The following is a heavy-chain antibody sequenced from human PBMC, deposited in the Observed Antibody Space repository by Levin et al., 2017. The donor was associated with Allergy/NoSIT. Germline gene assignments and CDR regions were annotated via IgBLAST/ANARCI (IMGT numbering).Heavy chain of an antibody. J-gene: IGHJ3*02. Sequence: PGGSLRLSCAASGFTFSSYAMSWVRQAPGKGLEWVSAISGSGGSTYYADSVKGRFTISRDNSKNTLYLQMNSLRAEDTAVYYCANDYDFWGGYSPPKAYDAFDIWGQGTMVTVSS. CDR2: ISGSGGST. CDR1: GFTFSSYA. CDR3: ANDYDFWGGYSPPKAYDAFDI. D-gene: IGHD3-3*01. V-gene: IGHV3-23*01.